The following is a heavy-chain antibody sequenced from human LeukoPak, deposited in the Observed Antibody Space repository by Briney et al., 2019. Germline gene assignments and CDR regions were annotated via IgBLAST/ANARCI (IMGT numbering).Heavy chain of an antibody. CDR1: GFSFSSYA. CDR2: MSSSDDGR. CDR3: XXXXVTSCRGAFCYPFDY. V-gene: IGHV3-23*01. J-gene: IGHJ4*02. Sequence: PGGSLRLSCATSGFSFSSYAMSWVRQAPGKGLEWVSAMSSSDDGRYYAASVRGRFTISRDTSRSTLYLQMNSLRAEDAAVYYCXXXXVTSCRGAFCYPFDYWGQGTLVTVSS. D-gene: IGHD2-15*01.